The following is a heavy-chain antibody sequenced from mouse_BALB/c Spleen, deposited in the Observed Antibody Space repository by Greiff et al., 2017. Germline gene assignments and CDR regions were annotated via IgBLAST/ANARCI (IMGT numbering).Heavy chain of an antibody. V-gene: IGHV5-12-1*01. CDR2: ISSGGGST. J-gene: IGHJ3*01. CDR1: GFAFSSYD. Sequence: EVQRVESGGGLVKPGGSLKLSCAASGFAFSSYDMSWVRQTPEKRLEWVAYISSGGGSTYYPDTVKGRFTISRDNAKNTLYLQMSSLKSEDTAMYYCARHTAWFAYWGQGTLVTVSA. CDR3: ARHTAWFAY.